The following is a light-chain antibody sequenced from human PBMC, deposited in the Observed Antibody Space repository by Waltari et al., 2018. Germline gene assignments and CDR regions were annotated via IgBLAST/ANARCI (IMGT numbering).Light chain of an antibody. CDR3: CSYAGTYRWV. J-gene: IGLJ3*02. Sequence: QSALTQPRSVSGSPGQSVTISCTGTSSDVGNYHYVSWYQQYPGKAPKLVIADVYTRPAGVPDRFSGSKSGNTASLTISGLQTEDEADYYCCSYAGTYRWVFGGGTKLTVL. V-gene: IGLV2-11*01. CDR2: DVY. CDR1: SSDVGNYHY.